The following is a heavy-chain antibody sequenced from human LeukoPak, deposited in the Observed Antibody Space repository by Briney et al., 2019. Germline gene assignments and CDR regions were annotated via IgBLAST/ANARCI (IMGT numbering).Heavy chain of an antibody. CDR3: ARDAWFGAGRTFAY. Sequence: PSETLSLTCTVSGYSISSGYYWGWIRQPPGKGLECIGSIYHSGSTYYNPSLKSRVTISVDTSKNQFSLRLSSVTAADTAVYYCARDAWFGAGRTFAYWGQGTLVTVSS. CDR1: GYSISSGYY. J-gene: IGHJ4*02. V-gene: IGHV4-38-2*02. CDR2: IYHSGST. D-gene: IGHD3-10*01.